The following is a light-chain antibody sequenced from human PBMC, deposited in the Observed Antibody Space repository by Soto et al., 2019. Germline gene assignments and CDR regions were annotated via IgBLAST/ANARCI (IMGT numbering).Light chain of an antibody. CDR1: QSVGTN. CDR2: GAS. J-gene: IGKJ4*01. V-gene: IGKV3-15*01. Sequence: EIVMTQSPVTLSVSPGERATLSCRASQSVGTNLAWYQQKPGQAPGLLISGASTRATGIPDRFSGSGSGTEFTLTISSLQSEAFAIYYCQQYDDWPQLTFGGGTKLEIK. CDR3: QQYDDWPQLT.